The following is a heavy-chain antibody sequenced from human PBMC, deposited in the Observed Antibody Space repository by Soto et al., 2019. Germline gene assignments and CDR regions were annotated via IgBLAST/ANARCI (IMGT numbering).Heavy chain of an antibody. Sequence: GVSLRLSCSASGFTFSSYEMNWVRQAPGKGLEWVSYISSRGTTIHYADSVKGRFTISRDNAKTSLYLQMNSLRAEDTAVYYCARDIDYYDSSGYQDQWGQGTQVT. D-gene: IGHD3-22*01. CDR1: GFTFSSYE. CDR3: ARDIDYYDSSGYQDQ. J-gene: IGHJ4*02. V-gene: IGHV3-48*03. CDR2: ISSRGTTI.